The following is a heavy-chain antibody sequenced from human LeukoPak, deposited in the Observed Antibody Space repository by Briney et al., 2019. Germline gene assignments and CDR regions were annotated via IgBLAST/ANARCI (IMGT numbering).Heavy chain of an antibody. CDR3: ARGGVTNWLDS. V-gene: IGHV1-18*01. CDR2: ISTYSGNT. Sequence: ASVKVSCKASGYTFTNYGITWVRQAPGQGLEWMGWISTYSGNTNYARNLQGRVTMTTDTSTTTAYMELRGLRSDDTAVYYCARGGVTNWLDSWGQGTLVTVSS. J-gene: IGHJ5*01. D-gene: IGHD3-10*01. CDR1: GYTFTNYG.